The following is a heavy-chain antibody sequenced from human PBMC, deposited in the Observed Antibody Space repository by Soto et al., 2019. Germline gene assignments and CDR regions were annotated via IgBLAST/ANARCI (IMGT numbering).Heavy chain of an antibody. V-gene: IGHV4-59*12. J-gene: IGHJ6*02. CDR1: GGSISSYF. D-gene: IGHD3-22*01. CDR3: ARAPSYYYDSSGYPAPLYYYGMDV. CDR2: IYYSGST. Sequence: SETLSLTCTVSGGSISSYFWSWIRQPPGKGLEWIGYIYYSGSTYYNPSLKSRVTISVDTSKNQFSLKLSSVTAADTAVYYCARAPSYYYDSSGYPAPLYYYGMDVWGQGTTVTVSS.